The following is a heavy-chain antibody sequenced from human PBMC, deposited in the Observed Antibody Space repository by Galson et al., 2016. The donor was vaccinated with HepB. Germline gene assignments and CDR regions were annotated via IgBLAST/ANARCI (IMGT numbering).Heavy chain of an antibody. V-gene: IGHV3-9*01. J-gene: IGHJ2*01. CDR2: ISWNSDTV. CDR3: AKDSWVSDLNWYFDL. D-gene: IGHD3-16*01. Sequence: SLRLSCAASGFRFNDYVMRWVRQVPGKGLEWVSGISWNSDTVDYADSVRGRFTISRDNAKNSLYLQMNSLRAEDTALYYCAKDSWVSDLNWYFDLWGRGTRVTVSS. CDR1: GFRFNDYV.